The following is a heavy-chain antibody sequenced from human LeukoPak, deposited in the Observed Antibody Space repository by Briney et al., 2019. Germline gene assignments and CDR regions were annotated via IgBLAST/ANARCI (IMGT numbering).Heavy chain of an antibody. D-gene: IGHD2-2*03. CDR1: GFTFSNYN. V-gene: IGHV3-48*01. CDR2: ISSSSSTK. J-gene: IGHJ3*02. CDR3: ARLMDRARRYAFDI. Sequence: GGSLRLSCAASGFTFSNYNMNWVRQAPGKGLEWISYISSSSSTKNYADSVKGRFTVSRDNAWNSLYLQMNSLRAEDTAVYYCARLMDRARRYAFDIWGQGTMVTVSS.